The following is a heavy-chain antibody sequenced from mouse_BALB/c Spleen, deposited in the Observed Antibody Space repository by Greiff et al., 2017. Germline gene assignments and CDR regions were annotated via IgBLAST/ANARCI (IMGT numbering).Heavy chain of an antibody. V-gene: IGHV1-14*01. CDR3: ARDYGSSYVRFAY. CDR2: INPYNDGT. D-gene: IGHD1-1*01. J-gene: IGHJ3*01. CDR1: GYTFTSYV. Sequence: VQLQQSGPELVKPGASVKMSCKASGYTFTSYVMHWVKQKPGQGLEWIGYINPYNDGTKYNEKFKGKATLTSDKSSSTAYMELSSLTSEDSAVYYCARDYGSSYVRFAYWGQGTLVTVSA.